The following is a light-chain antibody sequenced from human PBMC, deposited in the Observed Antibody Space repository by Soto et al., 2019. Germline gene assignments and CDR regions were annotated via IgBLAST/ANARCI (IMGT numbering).Light chain of an antibody. CDR2: GAS. CDR3: QQYYSYRT. J-gene: IGKJ1*01. Sequence: ENVLTQSPGTLSLSPGERATLSCRASQSLSSNYLAWYQQRPGQTPRLLIYGASSRATGIPDRFSGSGSGTDFTLTISCLQSEDFATYYCQQYYSYRTFGQGTTGDIK. CDR1: QSLSSNY. V-gene: IGKV3-20*01.